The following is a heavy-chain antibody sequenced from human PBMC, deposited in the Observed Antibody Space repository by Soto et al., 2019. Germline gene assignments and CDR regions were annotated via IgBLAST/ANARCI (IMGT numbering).Heavy chain of an antibody. V-gene: IGHV4-59*08. CDR1: GVSITDYY. D-gene: IGHD3-3*01. CDR2: IFYSGST. Sequence: PSETLSLTCTVSGVSITDYYWSWIRQPPGRGLEWIGYIFYSGSTKYSPSLRSRVTMSVDTSKNQFSLNLNSLTAADTAIYYCAGHLWSGRVSIRAQRTMVTGSS. CDR3: AGHLWSGRVSI. J-gene: IGHJ3*02.